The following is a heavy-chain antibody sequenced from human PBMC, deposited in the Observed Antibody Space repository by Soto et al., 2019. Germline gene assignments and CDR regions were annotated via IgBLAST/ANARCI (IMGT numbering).Heavy chain of an antibody. D-gene: IGHD4-17*01. CDR2: ISSSSSTI. Sequence: ESGGGLVQPGGSLRLSCAASGFTFSSYSMNWVRQAPGKGLEWVSYISSSSSTIYYADSVKGRFTISRDNAKNSLYLQMNSLRDEDTAVYYCARESFDYGGTRFDPWGQGTLVTVSS. CDR3: ARESFDYGGTRFDP. V-gene: IGHV3-48*02. J-gene: IGHJ5*02. CDR1: GFTFSSYS.